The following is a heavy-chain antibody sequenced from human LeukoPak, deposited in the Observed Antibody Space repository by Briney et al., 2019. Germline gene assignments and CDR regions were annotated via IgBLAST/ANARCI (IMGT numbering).Heavy chain of an antibody. CDR1: GFTFSVYY. V-gene: IGHV3-11*01. Sequence: GGSLRLSCAASGFTFSVYYMSWIRQAPGKGLEWVSYISSSGSTIYYADSVKGRFTISRDNAKNSLYLQMNSLRAEDTAVYYCARPGTIAAAGDNWFDPWGQGTLVTVSS. J-gene: IGHJ5*02. CDR3: ARPGTIAAAGDNWFDP. CDR2: ISSSGSTI. D-gene: IGHD6-13*01.